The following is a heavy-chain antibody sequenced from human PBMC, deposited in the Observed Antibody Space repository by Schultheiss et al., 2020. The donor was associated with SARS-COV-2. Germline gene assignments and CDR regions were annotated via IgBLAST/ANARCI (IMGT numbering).Heavy chain of an antibody. Sequence: SETLSLTCTVSGGSISSYYWSWIRQPAGKGLEWIGRIYHSGSTYYNPSLKSRVTISVDTSKNQFSLKLSSVTAADTAVYYCARVGSYGILDYWGQGTLVTVSS. CDR1: GGSISSYY. D-gene: IGHD5-18*01. CDR3: ARVGSYGILDY. J-gene: IGHJ4*02. CDR2: IYHSGST. V-gene: IGHV4-4*07.